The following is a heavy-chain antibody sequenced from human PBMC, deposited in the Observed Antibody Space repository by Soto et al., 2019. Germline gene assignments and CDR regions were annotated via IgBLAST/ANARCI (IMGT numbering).Heavy chain of an antibody. CDR3: ARDRFYTSGSYGGAFDF. V-gene: IGHV3-48*03. CDR1: RFTFSRYE. Sequence: GGSLRLSCAASRFTFSRYEMNWVRQAPGKGLEWVASISSSGTSIYYADSVKGRFSISRDNDKNSVYLAMNSLRVDDTAVYYCARDRFYTSGSYGGAFDFWGQGILVTVS. J-gene: IGHJ4*02. D-gene: IGHD3-16*01. CDR2: ISSSGTSI.